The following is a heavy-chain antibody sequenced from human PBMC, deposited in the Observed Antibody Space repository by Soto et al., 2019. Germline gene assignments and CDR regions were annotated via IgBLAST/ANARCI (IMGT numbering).Heavy chain of an antibody. D-gene: IGHD1-1*01. V-gene: IGHV4-34*01. CDR3: ARFGYPERGRYGMDV. CDR2: INHSGST. CDR1: GGSFSGYY. J-gene: IGHJ6*02. Sequence: PSDSLSLTCAVCGGSFSGYYWGWIRQHPGKGLEWIGEINHSGSTNYNPSLKSRVTISVDTSKNQFSLKLSSVTAADTAVYYCARFGYPERGRYGMDVWGQGTTVTVSS.